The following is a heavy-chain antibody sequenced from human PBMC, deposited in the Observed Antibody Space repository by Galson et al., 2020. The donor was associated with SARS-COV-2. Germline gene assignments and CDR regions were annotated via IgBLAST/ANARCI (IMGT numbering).Heavy chain of an antibody. CDR2: VYPSGTT. Sequence: SETLYLTCTVSGYSVSTTNYWGWVRQPPGRGLEWIGRVYPSGTTYYNPSLKSRVTISVDTSKNQFSLRLDSVTAADTALYYCARQGVNMIVLVTVPGWYFDLWGRGTLVTVSS. V-gene: IGHV4-38-2*02. CDR1: GYSVSTTNY. J-gene: IGHJ2*01. D-gene: IGHD3-22*01. CDR3: ARQGVNMIVLVTVPGWYFDL.